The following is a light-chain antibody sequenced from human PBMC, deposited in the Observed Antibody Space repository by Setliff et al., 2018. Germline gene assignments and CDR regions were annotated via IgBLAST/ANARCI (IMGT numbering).Light chain of an antibody. Sequence: ALTQPASVSGSPGQSITISCTGTIADVGYLNYVSWYQQHPGKAPKLIIYEVATRASGVSDRFSGSKSGSTASLTISGVQTEDEADYYCNSYTTSGIILFGGGTKGTVL. CDR1: IADVGYLNY. J-gene: IGLJ2*01. V-gene: IGLV2-14*01. CDR2: EVA. CDR3: NSYTTSGIIL.